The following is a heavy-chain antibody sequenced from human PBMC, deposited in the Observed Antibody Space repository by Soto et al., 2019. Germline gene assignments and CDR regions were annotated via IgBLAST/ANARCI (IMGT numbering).Heavy chain of an antibody. CDR2: ISYDGSNK. J-gene: IGHJ3*02. Sequence: QVQLVESGGGVVQPGRSLRLSCAASGFTFSSYAMHWVRQAPGKGLEWVAVISYDGSNKYYADSVKGRFTISRDNSKNTLYLQMNSLRAEDTAVYYCARSSSLRSGAFDIWGQGTMVTVSS. CDR1: GFTFSSYA. D-gene: IGHD6-13*01. CDR3: ARSSSLRSGAFDI. V-gene: IGHV3-30-3*01.